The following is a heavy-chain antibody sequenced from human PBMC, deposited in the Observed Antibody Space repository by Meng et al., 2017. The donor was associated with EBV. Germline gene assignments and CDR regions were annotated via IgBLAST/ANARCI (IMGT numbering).Heavy chain of an antibody. CDR2: ITPVFGIA. D-gene: IGHD5-12*01. V-gene: IGHV1-69*17. J-gene: IGHJ4*02. Sequence: QGQLVQSGAEVKKPGSSVKVSCKGSGDNFNKFGISWVRQAPGQGLEWMGDITPVFGIANYAESFQGRVTISADTSTRTAYMDLSSLRSDDTAVYYCVRDLWLRIGECVWGQGTLVTVSS. CDR1: GDNFNKFG. CDR3: VRDLWLRIGECV.